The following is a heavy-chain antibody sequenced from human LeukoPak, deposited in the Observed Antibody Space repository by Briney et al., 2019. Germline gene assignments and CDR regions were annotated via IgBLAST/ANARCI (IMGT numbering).Heavy chain of an antibody. D-gene: IGHD4-17*01. J-gene: IGHJ5*02. CDR3: ARDQNYGWFDP. V-gene: IGHV4-59*01. Sequence: PSETLSLTCTVSGGSISSYYWSWIRQPPGKGLEWIGYIYYSGSTNYNPSLKSRVTISVDTSKNQFSLKLSSVTAADTAVYYCARDQNYGWFDPWGQGTLVTVSS. CDR2: IYYSGST. CDR1: GGSISSYY.